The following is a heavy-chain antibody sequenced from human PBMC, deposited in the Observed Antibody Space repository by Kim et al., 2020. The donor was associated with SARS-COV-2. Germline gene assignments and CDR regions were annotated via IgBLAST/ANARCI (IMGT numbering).Heavy chain of an antibody. J-gene: IGHJ6*02. CDR2: ISGSGGST. Sequence: GGSLRLSCAASGFTFSSYAMSWVRQAPGKGLEWVSAISGSGGSTYYADSVKGRFTISRDNSKNTLYLQMNSLRAEDTAVYYCAKDRPWVRGVNYYGMDVWGQGTTVTVSS. CDR3: AKDRPWVRGVNYYGMDV. V-gene: IGHV3-23*01. D-gene: IGHD3-10*01. CDR1: GFTFSSYA.